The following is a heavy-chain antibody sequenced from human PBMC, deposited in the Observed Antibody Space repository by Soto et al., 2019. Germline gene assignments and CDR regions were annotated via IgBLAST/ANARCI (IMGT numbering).Heavy chain of an antibody. D-gene: IGHD1-1*01. Sequence: QITLKESGPTLVKPTQTLTLTCTFSGFSLITSGVGVGWVRQPPGMALEWLGFIYWDDDTRYSPSLKDRLTVTKDTPKNQVFLTMTNMDPVDTATYYCIYRRGGSSTTETGGQGTLVTVSS. CDR3: IYRRGGSSTTET. CDR1: GFSLITSGVG. V-gene: IGHV2-5*02. CDR2: IYWDDDT. J-gene: IGHJ4*02.